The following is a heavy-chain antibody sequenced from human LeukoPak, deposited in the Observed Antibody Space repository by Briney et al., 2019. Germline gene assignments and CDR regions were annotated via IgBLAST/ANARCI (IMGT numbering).Heavy chain of an antibody. J-gene: IGHJ3*02. CDR3: ARDYEGAFDI. CDR2: ISYDGSNK. V-gene: IGHV3-30*01. CDR1: GFTFSSYA. Sequence: GRSLRLSCAASGFTFSSYAMHWVRQAPGKGLEWVAVISYDGSNKYYADSVKGRFTISRDNSKNTLYLQMNSLRAEDTAVYYCARDYEGAFDIWGQGTMVTVSS. D-gene: IGHD5-12*01.